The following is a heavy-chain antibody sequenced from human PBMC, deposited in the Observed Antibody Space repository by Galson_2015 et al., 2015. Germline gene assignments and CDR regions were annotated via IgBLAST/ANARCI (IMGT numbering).Heavy chain of an antibody. CDR1: GYTFTSYA. CDR3: ARDRTLDCSGGSCYRAFEI. D-gene: IGHD2-15*01. Sequence: SVKVSCKASGYTFTSYAMHWVRQAPGQRLEWMGWINAGNGNTKYSQKFQGRVTITRDTSASTAYMELSSLRSEDTAVYYCARDRTLDCSGGSCYRAFEIWGQGTMVTVSS. CDR2: INAGNGNT. J-gene: IGHJ3*02. V-gene: IGHV1-3*01.